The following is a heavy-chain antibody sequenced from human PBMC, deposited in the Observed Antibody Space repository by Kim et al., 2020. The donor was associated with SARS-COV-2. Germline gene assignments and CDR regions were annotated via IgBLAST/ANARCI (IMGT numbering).Heavy chain of an antibody. D-gene: IGHD3-16*01. CDR2: ITKTSSTI. V-gene: IGHV3-48*02. Sequence: GGSLRLSCATSGFTFSAYDMNWVRQAPGKGLEWLSFITKTSSTIYYADPVKGRFTISRDNAKNSLDLQMNSLRDEDTALYYCVRDRWGGALDMWGQGTMV. J-gene: IGHJ3*02. CDR1: GFTFSAYD. CDR3: VRDRWGGALDM.